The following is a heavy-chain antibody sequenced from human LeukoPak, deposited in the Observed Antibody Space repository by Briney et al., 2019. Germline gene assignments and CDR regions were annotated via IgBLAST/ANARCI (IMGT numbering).Heavy chain of an antibody. CDR1: GYTFTSFG. D-gene: IGHD3-3*01. CDR2: ISAYNGNT. J-gene: IGHJ4*02. V-gene: IGHV1-18*01. Sequence: ASVKVSCKASGYTFTSFGINWVRKAPGQGPEWMGWISAYNGNTNYAQKVQGRVTMTTDTSTSTAYMELRSLRSEDTAVYYCARGGVGGVVTLYYFDYWGQGTLVTVSS. CDR3: ARGGVGGVVTLYYFDY.